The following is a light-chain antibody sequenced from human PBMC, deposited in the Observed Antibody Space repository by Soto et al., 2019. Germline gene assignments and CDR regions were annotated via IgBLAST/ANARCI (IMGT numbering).Light chain of an antibody. V-gene: IGLV2-14*01. CDR2: EVS. CDR1: SSDVGGYHS. Sequence: QSALTQPASVSGSPGQSITISCTGTSSDVGGYHSVSWDQHHPDTAPKLMIYEVSNRPSGVPYRFSGSKSGHTASLTSSGLQTEDGYYYYSSSFTSSTTYVFGTGTKLTVL. CDR3: SSFTSSTTYV. J-gene: IGLJ1*01.